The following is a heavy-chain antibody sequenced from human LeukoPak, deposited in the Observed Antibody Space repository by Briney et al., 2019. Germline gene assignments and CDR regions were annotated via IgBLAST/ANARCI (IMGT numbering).Heavy chain of an antibody. V-gene: IGHV4-59*12. D-gene: IGHD3-22*01. J-gene: IGHJ4*02. CDR3: ARRYYYDIDY. CDR2: IYYSGTT. CDR1: GGSISNYY. Sequence: PSETLSLTCTVSGGSISNYYWNWIRQPPGKGLELIGYIYYSGTTNYNPSLKSRVSMSVDTSKNQFSLKLSSVTAADTAVYYCARRYYYDIDYWGQGTLVTVSS.